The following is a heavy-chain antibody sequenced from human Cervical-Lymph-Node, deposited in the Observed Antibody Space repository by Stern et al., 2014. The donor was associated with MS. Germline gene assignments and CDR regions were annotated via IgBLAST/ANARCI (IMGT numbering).Heavy chain of an antibody. Sequence: VQLVESGGGLVKPGGSLRLSCAASGFTFSSYSMNWVRQAPGKGLEWVSSISSSSSYIHYADSVKGRFTISRDNAKNSLYLQMNSLRAEDTAVYYCARDKVGATFPDEYYYYYGMDVWGQGTTVTVSS. CDR2: ISSSSSYI. V-gene: IGHV3-21*01. CDR3: ARDKVGATFPDEYYYYYGMDV. CDR1: GFTFSSYS. J-gene: IGHJ6*02. D-gene: IGHD1-26*01.